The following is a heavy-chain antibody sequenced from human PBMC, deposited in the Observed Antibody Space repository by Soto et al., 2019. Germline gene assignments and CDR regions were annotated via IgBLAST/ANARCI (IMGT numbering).Heavy chain of an antibody. CDR1: GYTFTSYG. Sequence: ASVKVSCKASGYTFTSYGISWVRQAPGQGLEWMGWISAYNGNTNYAQKLQGRVTMTTDTSTSTAYMELRSLRSDDTAVYYCARGDSVGPSRQLVYYYYGMDVWGQGTTVTVSS. CDR2: ISAYNGNT. J-gene: IGHJ6*02. V-gene: IGHV1-18*04. CDR3: ARGDSVGPSRQLVYYYYGMDV. D-gene: IGHD6-13*01.